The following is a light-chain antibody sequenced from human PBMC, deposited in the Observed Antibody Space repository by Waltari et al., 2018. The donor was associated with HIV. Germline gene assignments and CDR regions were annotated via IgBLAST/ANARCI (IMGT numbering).Light chain of an antibody. J-gene: IGLJ1*01. Sequence: YVLTQPPSVSVAPGKTATITCGGNNIGDKHVHWYKQKSGQAPVLVIYDDKLRPSGIPGRISGANSGGTATLTISGVEVGDEAEYYCQVFENSRDQAFGTGTKVTVL. V-gene: IGLV3-21*01. CDR2: DDK. CDR3: QVFENSRDQA. CDR1: NIGDKH.